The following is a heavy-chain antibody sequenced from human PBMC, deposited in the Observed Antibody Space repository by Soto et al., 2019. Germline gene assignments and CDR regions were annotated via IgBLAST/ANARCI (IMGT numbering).Heavy chain of an antibody. CDR1: GYTFTSYT. V-gene: IGHV1-69*04. CDR2: IIPILGIA. D-gene: IGHD2-15*01. CDR3: ARDPQDCSGGSCYRGFDY. J-gene: IGHJ4*02. Sequence: GASVKVSCKASGYTFTSYTISWVRQAPGQGLEWMGRIIPILGIANYAQKFQGRVTITADKSTSTAYMELSSLRSEDTAVYYCARDPQDCSGGSCYRGFDYWGQGTLVTVSS.